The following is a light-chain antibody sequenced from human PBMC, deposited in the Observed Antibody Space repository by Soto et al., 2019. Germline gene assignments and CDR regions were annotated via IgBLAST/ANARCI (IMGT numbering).Light chain of an antibody. J-gene: IGLJ2*01. CDR1: SGSVSTSYY. Sequence: QTVVTQEPSFSVSPGGTVTLTCGLSSGSVSTSYYPSWYQQTPGQAPRMLIYSTNTRSSGVPDRFSGSILGNKAALTITGAQADDESDYYCVLYMGSGIPVVFGGGTKLTVL. CDR3: VLYMGSGIPVV. V-gene: IGLV8-61*01. CDR2: STN.